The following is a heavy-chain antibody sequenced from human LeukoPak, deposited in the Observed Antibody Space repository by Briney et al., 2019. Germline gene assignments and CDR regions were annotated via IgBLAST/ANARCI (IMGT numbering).Heavy chain of an antibody. CDR1: GGSISSGGYY. D-gene: IGHD3-10*01. J-gene: IGHJ4*02. V-gene: IGHV4-31*03. Sequence: PSETLSLTCTVSGGSISSGGYYWSWIRQHPGKGLEWIGYIYYSGSTYYNPSLKSRVTISVDTSKNQFSLKLSSVTAADTAVYYCARQGGLWFGELDYWGQGTLVTVSS. CDR2: IYYSGST. CDR3: ARQGGLWFGELDY.